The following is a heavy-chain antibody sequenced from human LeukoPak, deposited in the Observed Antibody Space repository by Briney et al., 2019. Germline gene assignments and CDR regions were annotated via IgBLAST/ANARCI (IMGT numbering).Heavy chain of an antibody. Sequence: KTSETLSLTCTVSGGSISSSSYYWGWPRQPPGKGLEWIGSIYYSGSTYYDPSLKSRVTISVDTSKNQFSLKLSSVTAADTAVYYCASLEAGIDPWGQGTLVTVSS. CDR2: IYYSGST. V-gene: IGHV4-39*01. D-gene: IGHD6-19*01. CDR3: ASLEAGIDP. J-gene: IGHJ5*02. CDR1: GGSISSSSYY.